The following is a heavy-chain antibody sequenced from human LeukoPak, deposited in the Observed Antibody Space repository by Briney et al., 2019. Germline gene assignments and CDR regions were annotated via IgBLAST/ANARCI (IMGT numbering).Heavy chain of an antibody. V-gene: IGHV4-39*07. D-gene: IGHD5-12*01. CDR2: IYYSGST. Sequence: KSSETLSLTCTVSGGSISSSSYYWGWIRQPPGKGLEWIGSIYYSGSTYYNPSLKSRVTISVDTSKNQFSLKLSSVTAADTAVYYCARDDAYSGYSEDMYWGQGTLVTVSS. CDR3: ARDDAYSGYSEDMY. J-gene: IGHJ4*02. CDR1: GGSISSSSYY.